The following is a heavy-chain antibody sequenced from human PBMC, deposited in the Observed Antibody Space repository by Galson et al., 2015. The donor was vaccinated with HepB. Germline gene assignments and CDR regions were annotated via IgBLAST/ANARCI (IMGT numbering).Heavy chain of an antibody. D-gene: IGHD2-2*02. V-gene: IGHV3-30*18. CDR1: GFTFSSYG. CDR3: ANIPETYTPNYYYYGMDV. J-gene: IGHJ6*02. CDR2: ISYDGSNK. Sequence: SLRLSCAASGFTFSSYGMHWVRQAPGKGLEWVAVISYDGSNKYYADSVKGRFTISRDNSKNTLYLQMNSLRAEDTAVYYCANIPETYTPNYYYYGMDVWGQGTTVTVSS.